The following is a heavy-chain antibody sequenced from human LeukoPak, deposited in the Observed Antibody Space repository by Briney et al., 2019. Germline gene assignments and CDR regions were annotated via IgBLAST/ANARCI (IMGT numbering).Heavy chain of an antibody. CDR1: GFIFSRYW. Sequence: QPGGSLRLSCVASGFIFSRYWMSWVRQAPGKGLERVANIKKDGGETYYMESVKGRFTISRDNAKNSLYLQMNSLRAEDTALYYCARYGGYYDSSGYYNYYYYMDVWGKGTTVTVSS. CDR3: ARYGGYYDSSGYYNYYYYMDV. CDR2: IKKDGGET. D-gene: IGHD3-22*01. J-gene: IGHJ6*03. V-gene: IGHV3-7*03.